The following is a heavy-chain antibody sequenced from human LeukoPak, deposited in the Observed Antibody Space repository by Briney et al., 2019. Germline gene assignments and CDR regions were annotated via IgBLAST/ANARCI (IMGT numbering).Heavy chain of an antibody. CDR1: GYSISSGYY. D-gene: IGHD6-19*01. CDR3: ARDSLIAVDAFDI. CDR2: IYHSGST. Sequence: SETLSLTCTVSGYSISSGYYWGWIRQPPGKGLEWIGSIYHSGSTYFNPSLKSRVTISVDTSKNQFSLKLSSVTAADTAVYYCARDSLIAVDAFDIWGQGTMVTVSS. J-gene: IGHJ3*02. V-gene: IGHV4-38-2*02.